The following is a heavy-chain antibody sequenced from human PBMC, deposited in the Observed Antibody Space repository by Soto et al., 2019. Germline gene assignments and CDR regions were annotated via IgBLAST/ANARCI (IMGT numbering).Heavy chain of an antibody. CDR2: IYHSGST. J-gene: IGHJ4*02. CDR1: GPSISSGDYY. V-gene: IGHV4-30-4*01. D-gene: IGHD4-4*01. Sequence: SETLSLTCTLSGPSISSGDYYWSWIRQPPGKGLEWIGYIYHSGSTHYNPSLKSRVTISVDTSKNQFALKLSSVTAADTAVYYCARALSTTIIRPNYYFDYWGQGTLVTVSS. CDR3: ARALSTTIIRPNYYFDY.